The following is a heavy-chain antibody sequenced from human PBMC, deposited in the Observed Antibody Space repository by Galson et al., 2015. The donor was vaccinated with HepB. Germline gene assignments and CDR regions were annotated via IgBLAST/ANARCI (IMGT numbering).Heavy chain of an antibody. CDR1: GFTFSRYS. CDR2: IDSSSTSI. V-gene: IGHV3-21*01. Sequence: SLRLSCAASGFTFSRYSMSWVRQVPGKGLEWVASIDSSSTSIYYGNSVMGRFTISRDYAKSSLYLQMNSLRDEDTAMYYCASYGVESSKSWLQYWGQGTLVTVSA. CDR3: ASYGVESSKSWLQY. D-gene: IGHD4-17*01. J-gene: IGHJ4*02.